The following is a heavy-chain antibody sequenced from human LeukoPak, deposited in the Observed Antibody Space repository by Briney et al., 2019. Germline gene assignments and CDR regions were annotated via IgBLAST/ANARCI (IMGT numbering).Heavy chain of an antibody. D-gene: IGHD6-19*01. CDR3: ARGPYSSGWPPFDY. CDR1: GGSFSGYY. J-gene: IGHJ4*02. CDR2: INHSGGT. Sequence: KPSETLSLTCAVYGGSFSGYYWSWIRQPPGKGLEWIGEINHSGGTNYNPSLKSRVTISVDTSKNQFSLKLSSVTAADTAVYYCARGPYSSGWPPFDYWGQGTLVTVSS. V-gene: IGHV4-34*01.